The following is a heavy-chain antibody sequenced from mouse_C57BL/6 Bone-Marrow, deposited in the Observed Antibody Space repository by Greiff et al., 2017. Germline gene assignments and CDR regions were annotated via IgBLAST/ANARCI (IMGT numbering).Heavy chain of an antibody. J-gene: IGHJ2*01. D-gene: IGHD3-2*02. V-gene: IGHV5-12*01. CDR2: ISNGGGST. CDR3: ARHRDSSGYLDY. CDR1: GFTFSDYY. Sequence: EVKVEESGGGLVQPGGSLKLSCAASGFTFSDYYMYWVRQTPEKRLEWVAYISNGGGSTYYPDTVKGRFTISRDNVKNTLYLQMSRLKSEDTAMYYCARHRDSSGYLDYWGQGTTLTVSS.